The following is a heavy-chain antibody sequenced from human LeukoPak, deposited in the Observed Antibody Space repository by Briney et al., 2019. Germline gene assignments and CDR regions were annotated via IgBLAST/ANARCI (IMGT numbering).Heavy chain of an antibody. D-gene: IGHD5-12*01. CDR3: ARGSLYSGYDFGY. J-gene: IGHJ4*02. CDR1: GFTFSSYW. Sequence: GGSLRLSCVASGFTFSSYWMHWVRQDPRKGLVWVSRINGDGRNINYADSVRGRFTISRDNAKNTLYLQMNSLRAEDTAVYYCARGSLYSGYDFGYWGQGTLVTVSS. V-gene: IGHV3-74*01. CDR2: INGDGRNI.